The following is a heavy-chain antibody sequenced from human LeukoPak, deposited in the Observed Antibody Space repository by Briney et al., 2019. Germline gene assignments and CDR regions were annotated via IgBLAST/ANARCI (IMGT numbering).Heavy chain of an antibody. CDR2: ISSSSSYI. CDR3: ARDVFGGDYGDYVDY. V-gene: IGHV3-21*01. Sequence: GGSLRLSCAASGFTFSSYSMTWVRQTPGKGLGWVSSISSSSSYIYYADSVKGRFTISRDNAKNSLYLQMNSLRAEDTAVYYCARDVFGGDYGDYVDYWGQGTLVTVSS. D-gene: IGHD4-17*01. J-gene: IGHJ4*02. CDR1: GFTFSSYS.